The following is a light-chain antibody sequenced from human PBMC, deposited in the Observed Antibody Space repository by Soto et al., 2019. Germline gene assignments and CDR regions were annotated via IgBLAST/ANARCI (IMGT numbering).Light chain of an antibody. CDR2: EVN. CDR3: SSYAGSHNLV. V-gene: IGLV2-8*01. J-gene: IGLJ2*01. CDR1: SSDVGGYNY. Sequence: QSALTQPPSASGSPGQSVTISCTGTSSDVGGYNYVSWYQHHPGKAPKLMIYEVNKRPSGVPDRFSGSKSGNTASLTVSGLQAEDEADFFCSSYAGSHNLVFGGGTKLTVL.